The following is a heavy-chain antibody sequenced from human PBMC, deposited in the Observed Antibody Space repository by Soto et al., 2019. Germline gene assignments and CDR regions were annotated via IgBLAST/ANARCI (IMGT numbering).Heavy chain of an antibody. V-gene: IGHV5-51*01. J-gene: IGHJ4*02. D-gene: IGHD2-21*02. CDR3: ARLGAYCGGDCHTYFDY. CDR2: IYPGDSDT. Sequence: PGESLKISCKGSGYSFTSYWIGWVRQMPGKGLEWMGIIYPGDSDTRYSPSFQGQVIISADKSISTAYLQWSSLKASDTAMYYCARLGAYCGGDCHTYFDYWGQGTLVTVSS. CDR1: GYSFTSYW.